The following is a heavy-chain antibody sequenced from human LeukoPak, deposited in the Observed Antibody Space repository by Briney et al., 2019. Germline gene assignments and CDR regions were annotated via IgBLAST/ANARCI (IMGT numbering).Heavy chain of an antibody. V-gene: IGHV3-21*01. Sequence: PGGSLRLSCAASGLTFSSYSMNWVRQAPGKGLEWVSSISSSSSYIYYADSVKGRFTISRDNAKNSLYLQMNSLRAEDTAVYYCARDQGPELLQYDSSGYYGFDYWGQGTLVTVSS. D-gene: IGHD3-22*01. CDR1: GLTFSSYS. J-gene: IGHJ4*02. CDR2: ISSSSSYI. CDR3: ARDQGPELLQYDSSGYYGFDY.